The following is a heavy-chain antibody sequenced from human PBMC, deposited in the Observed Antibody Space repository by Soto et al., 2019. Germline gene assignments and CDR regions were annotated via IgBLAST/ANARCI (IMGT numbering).Heavy chain of an antibody. CDR1: GFTFSSYA. CDR3: AKAFGMGASPPFDT. CDR2: ISGSGGST. V-gene: IGHV3-23*01. J-gene: IGHJ4*02. Sequence: SLRLSCAASGFTFSSYAMSWVRQAPGKGLEWVSAISGSGGSTYYADSVKRRFTISRDNSXXXLXXXIXSXXAEXPAIYYCAKAFGMGASPPFDTWGQGTLVTVSS. D-gene: IGHD1-26*01.